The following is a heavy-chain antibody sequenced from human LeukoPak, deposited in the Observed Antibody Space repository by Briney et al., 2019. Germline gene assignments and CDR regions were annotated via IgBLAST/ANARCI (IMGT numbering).Heavy chain of an antibody. V-gene: IGHV3-64*01. Sequence: GGSLRLSCAASGFTFSSYAMHWVRQAPGKGLEYVSAISSIGDSTFYANSVKGRFTISRDNSKNTLYLQMGSLRAEDMALYYCARGRLRFLEWLLPYFDYWGQGTLVTVSS. D-gene: IGHD3-3*01. J-gene: IGHJ4*02. CDR3: ARGRLRFLEWLLPYFDY. CDR1: GFTFSSYA. CDR2: ISSIGDST.